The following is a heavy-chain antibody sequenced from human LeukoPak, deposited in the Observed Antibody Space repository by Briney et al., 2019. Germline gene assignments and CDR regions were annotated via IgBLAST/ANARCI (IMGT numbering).Heavy chain of an antibody. CDR2: ISGSGST. J-gene: IGHJ5*02. CDR3: ARGYPIDP. CDR1: GSSISGHD. D-gene: IGHD2-2*01. Sequence: NASETLSLTCAVSGSSISGHDYSWTWIRQPAGKGLEWIGRISGSGSTLYNPSLESRVTISLDTSNNQFSLKLSYVTATDTAVYYCARGYPIDPWGQGTQVTVSS. V-gene: IGHV4-61*02.